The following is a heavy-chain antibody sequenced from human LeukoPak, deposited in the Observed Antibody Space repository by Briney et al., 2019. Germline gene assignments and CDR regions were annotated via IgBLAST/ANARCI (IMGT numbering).Heavy chain of an antibody. CDR3: ARVGYYDSSGYPNWFDP. CDR1: GYTFTRYA. Sequence: ASAKVSYKASGYTFTRYAMNWVRQAPGQGLEWMGWINTNTGNPTYAQGFTGRFVFSLDTSVSTAYLQISSLKAEDTAVYYCARVGYYDSSGYPNWFDPWGQGTLVTVSS. J-gene: IGHJ5*02. D-gene: IGHD3-22*01. CDR2: INTNTGNP. V-gene: IGHV7-4-1*02.